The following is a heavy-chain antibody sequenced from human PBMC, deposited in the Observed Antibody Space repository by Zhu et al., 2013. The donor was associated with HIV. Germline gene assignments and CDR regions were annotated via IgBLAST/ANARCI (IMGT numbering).Heavy chain of an antibody. J-gene: IGHJ3*02. Sequence: QVQLVHSGAEVKKPGASVKVSCKASGYTFTGYYIHWVRQAPGQGLEWMGWINCNNGGTKYAQKFQGRVTMTSDTSISTAYMDLNSLTSDDTAVYFCARGGGLAIAVAGMVFDIYGQGTMVTVSS. CDR2: INCNNGGT. V-gene: IGHV1-2*02. D-gene: IGHD6-19*01. CDR3: ARGGGLAIAVAGMVFDI. CDR1: GYTFTGYY.